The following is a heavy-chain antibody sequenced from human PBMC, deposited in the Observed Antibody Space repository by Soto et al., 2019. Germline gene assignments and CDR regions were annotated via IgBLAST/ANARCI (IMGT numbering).Heavy chain of an antibody. D-gene: IGHD1-26*01. Sequence: SGTLSLTCTVSGGCVSSGSYFWSWILQPPGKGLELILYIYYIGITNYNPSLKSRVTISVDTSKTQFSLKLSSVTAADTAVYYCASSWELARNYYYGMDVSGQGTTVTVSS. CDR3: ASSWELARNYYYGMDV. CDR1: GGCVSSGSYF. V-gene: IGHV4-61*01. CDR2: IYYIGIT. J-gene: IGHJ6*02.